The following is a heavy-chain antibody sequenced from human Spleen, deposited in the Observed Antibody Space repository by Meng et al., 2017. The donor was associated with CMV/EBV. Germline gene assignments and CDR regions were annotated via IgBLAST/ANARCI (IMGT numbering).Heavy chain of an antibody. J-gene: IGHJ4*02. V-gene: IGHV3-48*04. CDR2: ISSSSSTI. D-gene: IGHD1-14*01. CDR1: GFTFSAFG. Sequence: GGSLRHSCAASGFTFSAFGLNWVRQAPGKGLEWVSYISSSSSTIYYADSVKGRFSISRDSAKNSLFLQMNSLTVEDTAVYYCAREDTTFSDAFDCWGQGTLVTVSS. CDR3: AREDTTFSDAFDC.